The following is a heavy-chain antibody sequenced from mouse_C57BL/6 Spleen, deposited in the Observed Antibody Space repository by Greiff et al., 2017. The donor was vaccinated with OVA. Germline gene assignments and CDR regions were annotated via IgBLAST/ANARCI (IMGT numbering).Heavy chain of an antibody. D-gene: IGHD1-1*01. J-gene: IGHJ3*01. CDR3: AREGGTTVVPYGGFAY. Sequence: EVKLMESVAELVRPGASVKLSCTASGFNIKNTYMHWVKQRPEQGLEWIGRIDPANGNTKYAPKFQGKATLTADTSSNTATLQLSSLTSEDTAIYYCAREGGTTVVPYGGFAYWGQGTLVTVSA. V-gene: IGHV14-3*01. CDR2: IDPANGNT. CDR1: GFNIKNTY.